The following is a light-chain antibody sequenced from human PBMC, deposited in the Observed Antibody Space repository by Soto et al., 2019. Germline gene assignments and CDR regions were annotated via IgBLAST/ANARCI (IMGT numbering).Light chain of an antibody. CDR3: HQYGSSPLT. V-gene: IGKV3-20*01. Sequence: EIVLKQSPGTLSLSPGERATLSCRASQSVSSSYLAWYQQKPGQAPRLLIYGASSRATGIPDRFSGSGSGVDFTLTISRLEPEDFAVYYCHQYGSSPLTFGGGTKVEIK. CDR2: GAS. J-gene: IGKJ4*01. CDR1: QSVSSSY.